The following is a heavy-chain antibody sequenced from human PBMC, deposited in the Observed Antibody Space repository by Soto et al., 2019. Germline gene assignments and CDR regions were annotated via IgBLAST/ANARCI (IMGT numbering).Heavy chain of an antibody. Sequence: QLQLMESGPRLVKSSETLSLTCTVSGGSVSSGTYYGGWIRQPPGKGLEWLGSVYSSGSTYYNPSLQSRVTMSIDTSKNQFSLKLSSVTAADAAVYYCARLRSITTTGGEFDYWGQGTLVTVSS. CDR1: GGSVSSGTYY. CDR2: VYSSGST. D-gene: IGHD1-1*01. CDR3: ARLRSITTTGGEFDY. V-gene: IGHV4-39*01. J-gene: IGHJ4*02.